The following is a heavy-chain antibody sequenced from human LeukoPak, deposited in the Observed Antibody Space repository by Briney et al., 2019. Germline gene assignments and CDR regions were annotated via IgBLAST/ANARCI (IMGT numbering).Heavy chain of an antibody. CDR3: ARGTPTKSMIVVVITTDALGYFDY. V-gene: IGHV1-46*01. D-gene: IGHD3-22*01. J-gene: IGHJ4*02. CDR2: INPSGGST. Sequence: ASVKVSCKASGYTFTSYYMHWVRQAPGQGLEWMGIINPSGGSTSYAQKFQGRVTMTRDMSTSTVYMELSSLRSEDTAVYYCARGTPTKSMIVVVITTDALGYFDYWGQGTLVTVSS. CDR1: GYTFTSYY.